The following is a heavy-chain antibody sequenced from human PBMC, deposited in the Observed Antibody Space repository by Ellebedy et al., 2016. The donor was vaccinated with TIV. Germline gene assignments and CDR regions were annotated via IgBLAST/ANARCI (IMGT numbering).Heavy chain of an antibody. J-gene: IGHJ3*02. V-gene: IGHV3-66*01. CDR1: GFTFSDYG. CDR3: ARETYNDVDLKLWGIFDI. CDR2: IAIDSTT. D-gene: IGHD3-10*01. Sequence: GESLKISCAASGFTFSDYGLYWVRQAPGKGLAWVSTIAIDSTTYYADSVKGRFTISRDNSKNTLDIQMNSLRAEDTAVYYCARETYNDVDLKLWGIFDIWGQGTMVTVSS.